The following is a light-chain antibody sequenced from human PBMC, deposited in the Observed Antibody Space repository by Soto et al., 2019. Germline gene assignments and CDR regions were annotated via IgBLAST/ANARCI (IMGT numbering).Light chain of an antibody. Sequence: QSALTQPPSASGTPGQNVTISCSGSSSNIGSNNVNWYQLLPGAAPKLLIYILNQRPSGGPDRFSASKSGTSASLAISGPQPEDEGDYYCSPCYDSRNAYVFGPGTKLTVL. J-gene: IGLJ1*01. CDR2: ILN. V-gene: IGLV1-44*01. CDR1: SSNIGSNN. CDR3: SPCYDSRNAYV.